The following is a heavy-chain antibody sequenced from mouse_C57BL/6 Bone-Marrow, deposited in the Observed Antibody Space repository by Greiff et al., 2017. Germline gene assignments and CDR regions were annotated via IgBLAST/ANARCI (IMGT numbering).Heavy chain of an antibody. CDR1: GYSFTDYN. V-gene: IGHV1-39*01. CDR2: INPNYGTT. D-gene: IGHD1-1*02. Sequence: VQLQQSGPELVKPGASVKISCKASGYSFTDYNMNWVQQSNGKSLEWIGVINPNYGTTSYNQKFKGKVTLTVDQSSSTAYMQLNSLTSEDSAVYYCARSLYYGTDVGFAYWGQGTLVTVSA. CDR3: ARSLYYGTDVGFAY. J-gene: IGHJ3*01.